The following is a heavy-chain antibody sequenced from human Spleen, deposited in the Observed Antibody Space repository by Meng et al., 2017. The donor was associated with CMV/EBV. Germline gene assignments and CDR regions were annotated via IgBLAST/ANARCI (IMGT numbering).Heavy chain of an antibody. J-gene: IGHJ6*02. D-gene: IGHD5-24*01. CDR3: ARGARRDGYNYYYYGMDV. CDR2: INHSGST. CDR1: GGSFSGYY. Sequence: SETLSLTCAVYGGSFSGYYWSWIRQPPGKGLEWIGEINHSGSTNYNPSLKSRVTISVDTSKNQFSLKLSSVTAADTAVYYCARGARRDGYNYYYYGMDVWGQGTTVTVSS. V-gene: IGHV4-34*01.